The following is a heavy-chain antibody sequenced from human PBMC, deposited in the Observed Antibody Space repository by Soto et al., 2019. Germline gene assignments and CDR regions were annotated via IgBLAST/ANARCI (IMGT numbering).Heavy chain of an antibody. CDR1: GYSISTAYH. D-gene: IGHD3-22*01. J-gene: IGHJ4*02. Sequence: SETLSLTCAVSGYSISTAYHWGWIRQPPGKGLEWIGSIYHTGSTFYNPSLKSRVTISVDTSKNQFSLNLRSVTAADTAVYYCAREALHYYDTSPPEGYWGQGTLVTVSS. V-gene: IGHV4-38-2*02. CDR2: IYHTGST. CDR3: AREALHYYDTSPPEGY.